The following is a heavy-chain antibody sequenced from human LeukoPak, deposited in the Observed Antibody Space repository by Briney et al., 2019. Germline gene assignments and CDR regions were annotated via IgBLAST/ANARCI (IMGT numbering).Heavy chain of an antibody. J-gene: IGHJ4*02. CDR3: ARGAMVRGANYYFDY. CDR1: GFAFGDYD. V-gene: IGHV3-49*04. Sequence: GGSLRLSCTASGFAFGDYDMTWVRQAPGKGLEWVSFIRSMAHGGTTEYAASVKGRFTISRDDSKGIAYLQMSSLKTGDTAVYYCARGAMVRGANYYFDYWGQGALVTVSS. CDR2: IRSMAHGGTT. D-gene: IGHD3-10*01.